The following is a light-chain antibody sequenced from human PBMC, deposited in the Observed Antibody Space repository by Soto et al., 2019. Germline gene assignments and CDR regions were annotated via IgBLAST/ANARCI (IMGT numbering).Light chain of an antibody. V-gene: IGKV3-20*01. CDR3: QQYGGSPRT. Sequence: EIVLTQSPGTLSLSPGERATLSCRASQSVTSSYLAWYQQKPGQAPRRLIYGASSRATGIPDRFSGSGSGTDFILTISRLEPEDFAVYYCQQYGGSPRTFGQGTKLEIK. CDR2: GAS. CDR1: QSVTSSY. J-gene: IGKJ2*01.